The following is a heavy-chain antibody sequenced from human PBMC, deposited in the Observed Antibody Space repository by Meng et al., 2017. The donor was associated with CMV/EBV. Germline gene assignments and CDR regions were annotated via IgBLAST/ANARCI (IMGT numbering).Heavy chain of an antibody. CDR2: IYYSGST. J-gene: IGHJ4*02. CDR3: ARDSAVAGVVDY. CDR1: GGSISSSSYY. D-gene: IGHD6-19*01. V-gene: IGHV4-39*06. Sequence: RPQSQESGPGLVKPSETLSLTCTVSGGSISSSSYYWGWIRQPPGKGLEWIGSIYYSGSTYYNPSLKSRVTISVDTSKNQFSLKLSSVTAADTAVYYCARDSAVAGVVDYWGQGTLVTVSS.